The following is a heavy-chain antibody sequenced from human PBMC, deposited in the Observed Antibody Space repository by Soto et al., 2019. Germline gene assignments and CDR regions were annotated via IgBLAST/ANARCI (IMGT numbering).Heavy chain of an antibody. J-gene: IGHJ4*02. CDR2: IKSRANNFAT. V-gene: IGHV3-73*01. Sequence: PGGSLRLSCAASGFLFSDSSMHWVRQAPGKGLEWVGRIKSRANNFATAYVASVKGRFTISRDDSENTAYLEMSSLKIEDTAVYYCTAYCSGIGCPFYTSDNWGQGTVVTVSS. CDR1: GFLFSDSS. CDR3: TAYCSGIGCPFYTSDN. D-gene: IGHD2-15*01.